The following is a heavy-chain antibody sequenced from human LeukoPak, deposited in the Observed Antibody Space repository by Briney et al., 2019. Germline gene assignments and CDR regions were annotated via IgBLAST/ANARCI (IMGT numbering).Heavy chain of an antibody. Sequence: GGSLRLSCSASGFTFSSYAMHWVRQAPGKGLEYVSAISSNGGSTYHADSVKGRFTISRDNSKNTLYLQMSSLRAEDTAVYYCVKSVDYGEAGLLDYFDYWGQGTLVTVSS. V-gene: IGHV3-64D*06. CDR2: ISSNGGST. D-gene: IGHD4-17*01. J-gene: IGHJ4*02. CDR3: VKSVDYGEAGLLDYFDY. CDR1: GFTFSSYA.